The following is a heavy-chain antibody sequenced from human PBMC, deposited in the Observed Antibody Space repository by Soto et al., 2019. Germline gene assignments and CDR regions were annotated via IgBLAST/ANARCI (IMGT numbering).Heavy chain of an antibody. J-gene: IGHJ4*02. Sequence: EVQLLESGGGLVQPGGSLRLSCAASGFTFSSYAMSWVRQAPGKGLEWVSAISGSGGSTYYADSVKGRFTISRDNSKTPLYWKMNSLRAEDTPVYYCAKNGHGLATWEDYWGREPWSPSPQ. CDR2: ISGSGGST. CDR3: AKNGHGLATWEDY. D-gene: IGHD1-26*01. CDR1: GFTFSSYA. V-gene: IGHV3-23*01.